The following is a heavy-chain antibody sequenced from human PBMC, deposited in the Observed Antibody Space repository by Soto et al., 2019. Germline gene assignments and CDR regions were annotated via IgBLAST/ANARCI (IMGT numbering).Heavy chain of an antibody. CDR3: ARDLHYAYDY. J-gene: IGHJ4*02. CDR1: GFTFNTYP. V-gene: IGHV3-48*01. CDR2: IIPSSATI. Sequence: GGSLRLSCAASGFTFNTYPMNWVRQAPGRGLERISYIIPSSATIYYADSVRGRFTISRDNAKNSLYLQMDSLRADDSAVYYCARDLHYAYDYWGQGTLVTVSS. D-gene: IGHD4-17*01.